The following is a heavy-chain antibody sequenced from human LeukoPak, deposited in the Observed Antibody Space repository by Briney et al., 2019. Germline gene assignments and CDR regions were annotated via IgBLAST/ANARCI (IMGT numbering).Heavy chain of an antibody. Sequence: PGGSLRLSCAASAFAFSTYWMSWVRQAPGKGLDWVAHINQDGSEKYYVDSVKGRFTISRDNAKNSLYLQMSSLRAEDTAVYYCARDRGAAGTGPFDYWGQGTLVTVSS. J-gene: IGHJ4*02. CDR1: AFAFSTYW. CDR3: ARDRGAAGTGPFDY. CDR2: INQDGSEK. D-gene: IGHD6-13*01. V-gene: IGHV3-7*01.